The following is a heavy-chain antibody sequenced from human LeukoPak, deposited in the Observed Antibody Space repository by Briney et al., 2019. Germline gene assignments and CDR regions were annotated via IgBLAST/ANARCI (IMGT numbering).Heavy chain of an antibody. CDR3: AREPRIAVAGAKLFDY. CDR1: GGTFSSYA. Sequence: ASVKVSCKASGGTFSSYAISWVRLAPGQGLEWMGRIIPILGIANYAQKFQGRVTITADKSTSTAYMELSSLRSEDTAVYYCAREPRIAVAGAKLFDYWGQGTLVTVSS. J-gene: IGHJ4*02. V-gene: IGHV1-69*04. CDR2: IIPILGIA. D-gene: IGHD6-19*01.